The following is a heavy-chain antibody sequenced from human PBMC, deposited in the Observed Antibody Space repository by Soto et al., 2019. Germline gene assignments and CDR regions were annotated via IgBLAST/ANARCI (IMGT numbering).Heavy chain of an antibody. CDR2: IYYSGST. V-gene: IGHV4-31*03. D-gene: IGHD5-18*01. J-gene: IGHJ5*02. CDR3: ARDSQLWYLMGP. Sequence: SETLSLTCTVSGGSISSGGYYWSWIRQHPGKGLEWVGYIYYSGSTYYNPSLKSRVTISVDTSKNQFSLKLSSVTAADTAVYYCARDSQLWYLMGPWGQGTLVTVSS. CDR1: GGSISSGGYY.